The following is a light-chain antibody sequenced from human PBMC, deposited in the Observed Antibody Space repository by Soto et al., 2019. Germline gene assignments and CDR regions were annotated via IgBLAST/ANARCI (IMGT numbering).Light chain of an antibody. J-gene: IGLJ3*02. CDR2: LNSDGSH. CDR3: QTWVTGMV. Sequence: VLTQSPSASASLGASVRLTCTLSSVYSSYAIAWHQQQPEKGPRYLMKLNSDGSHSKGDGIPDRFSGSSSGAERYLIISSLQSEDEADYYCQTWVTGMVFGGGTKVTVL. CDR1: SVYSSYA. V-gene: IGLV4-69*01.